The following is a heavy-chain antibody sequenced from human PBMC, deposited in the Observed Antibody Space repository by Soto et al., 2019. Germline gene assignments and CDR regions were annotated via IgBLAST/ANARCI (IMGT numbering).Heavy chain of an antibody. D-gene: IGHD6-19*01. Sequence: GGSLRLSCAASGFTFNNYAMGCVRQAPGKGLEWVSVTSDSGGTTYYADSVKGRFTISRDNSKNTLYLQMNSLRVEDTAVYFCAKDARRTSGWYYFDYWGQGALVTVSS. CDR3: AKDARRTSGWYYFDY. CDR2: TSDSGGTT. CDR1: GFTFNNYA. J-gene: IGHJ4*02. V-gene: IGHV3-23*01.